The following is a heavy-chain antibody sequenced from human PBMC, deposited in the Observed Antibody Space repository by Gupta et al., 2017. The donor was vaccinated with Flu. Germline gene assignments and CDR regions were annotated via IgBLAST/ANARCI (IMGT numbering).Heavy chain of an antibody. V-gene: IGHV4-59*01. Sequence: QVQLQESGPGLVKPSETLSLTCTVSGGSISTYPWSWIRQPPGKGLEWIAYIYNTGNSNYNSSLQSRVTISVDTSKNQFSLKLSPVTAADTAVYYCARGRALWSNGHRILEALDIWGQGTMVTVSS. CDR2: IYNTGNS. CDR3: ARGRALWSNGHRILEALDI. CDR1: GGSISTYP. J-gene: IGHJ3*02. D-gene: IGHD3-3*01.